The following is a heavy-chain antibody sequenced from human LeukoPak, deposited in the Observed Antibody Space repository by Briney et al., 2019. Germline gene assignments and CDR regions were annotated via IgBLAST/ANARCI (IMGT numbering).Heavy chain of an antibody. V-gene: IGHV4-34*01. CDR2: INHSGST. Sequence: SETLSLTCAVYGGSFSGYYWSWIRQPPGEGLEWIGEINHSGSTNYNPSLKSRVTISVDTSKNQFSLKLSSVTAADTAVYYCATYYYGMDVWGQGTTVTVSS. CDR3: ATYYYGMDV. CDR1: GGSFSGYY. J-gene: IGHJ6*02.